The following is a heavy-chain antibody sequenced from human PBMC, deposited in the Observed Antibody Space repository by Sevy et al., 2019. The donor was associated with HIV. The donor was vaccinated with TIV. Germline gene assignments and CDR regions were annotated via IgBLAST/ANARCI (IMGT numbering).Heavy chain of an antibody. Sequence: GGSLRLSCAASGFTFSNYWMTWVRQAPGKGLEWVAHIKQDGSEKHYVDSVKGRFTISRENSKNSVYLQMNSLGAEDTAVYFCAREGYYDYIWGSYRYFNDYWGQGTLVTVSS. CDR3: AREGYYDYIWGSYRYFNDY. J-gene: IGHJ4*02. CDR2: IKQDGSEK. V-gene: IGHV3-7*03. CDR1: GFTFSNYW. D-gene: IGHD3-16*02.